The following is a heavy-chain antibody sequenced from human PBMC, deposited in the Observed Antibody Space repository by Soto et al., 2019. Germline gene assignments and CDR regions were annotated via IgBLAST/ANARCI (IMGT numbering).Heavy chain of an antibody. CDR1: GGSISSGDYY. D-gene: IGHD6-19*01. CDR2: IYFSGNT. Sequence: QVQLQESGPGLVKPSETLSLTCTVSGGSISSGDYYWRWIRQPPGKGLEWIGYIYFSGNTYYNPSLRSRVTISLDTSKSQFSLKLSSVTAADTAVYYCASGSVAGMAYLDDWGQGTLVTVSS. CDR3: ASGSVAGMAYLDD. J-gene: IGHJ4*02. V-gene: IGHV4-30-4*01.